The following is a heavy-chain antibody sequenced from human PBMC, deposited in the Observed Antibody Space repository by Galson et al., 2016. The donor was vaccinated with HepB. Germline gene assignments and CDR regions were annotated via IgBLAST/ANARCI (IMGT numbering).Heavy chain of an antibody. CDR1: GGSISSDHW. J-gene: IGHJ4*02. D-gene: IGHD1-26*01. Sequence: SETLSLTCAVSGGSISSDHWWTWVRQPPGKGLEWIGQIYHSGRTNYNPSLKSRVTISVAKSKNQFSLKLTPVTAADTAVYYCAREYNGKSYFDYWGQGTLVTVSS. CDR2: IYHSGRT. V-gene: IGHV4-4*02. CDR3: AREYNGKSYFDY.